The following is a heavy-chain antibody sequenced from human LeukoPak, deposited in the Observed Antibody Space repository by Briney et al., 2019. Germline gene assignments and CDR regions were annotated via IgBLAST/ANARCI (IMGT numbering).Heavy chain of an antibody. V-gene: IGHV4-39*07. CDR2: IYYSGST. CDR1: GGSISSSSYY. CDR3: ARVPAYCGGDCYSLYYYGMDV. Sequence: SETLSLTCTVSGGSISSSSYYWGWVRQPPGKGLEWIGSIYYSGSTYYNPSLKSRVTISVDTSKNQFSLKLSSVTAADTAVYYCARVPAYCGGDCYSLYYYGMDVWGQGTTVTVSS. D-gene: IGHD2-21*02. J-gene: IGHJ6*02.